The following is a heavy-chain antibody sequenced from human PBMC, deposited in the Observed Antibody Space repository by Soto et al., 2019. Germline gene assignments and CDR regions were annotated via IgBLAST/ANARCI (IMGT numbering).Heavy chain of an antibody. Sequence: EVQLLESGGGLVQPGGSLRLSCAASGFTFSSYAMSWVRQATGKGLEWVSASSGSGGSTYYADSVKGRFTISRDNSKNTLYLQMNSLRAEDTAVYYCAKVKVSRYSSSHRDYWGQGTLVTVSS. CDR3: AKVKVSRYSSSHRDY. D-gene: IGHD6-6*01. V-gene: IGHV3-23*01. CDR1: GFTFSSYA. J-gene: IGHJ4*02. CDR2: SSGSGGST.